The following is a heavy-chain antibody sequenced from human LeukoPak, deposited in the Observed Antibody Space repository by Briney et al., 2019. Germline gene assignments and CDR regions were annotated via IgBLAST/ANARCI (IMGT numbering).Heavy chain of an antibody. CDR1: GYTLTELS. Sequence: ASVKVSCKVSGYTLTELSMHWVRQAPGKGLEWMGGFDPEDGETIYAQKFQGRVTMTEDTSTDTAYMELSSLRSEATAVYYCATWGRLRLGELSFDYWGQGTLVTVSS. CDR2: FDPEDGET. D-gene: IGHD3-16*02. J-gene: IGHJ4*02. CDR3: ATWGRLRLGELSFDY. V-gene: IGHV1-24*01.